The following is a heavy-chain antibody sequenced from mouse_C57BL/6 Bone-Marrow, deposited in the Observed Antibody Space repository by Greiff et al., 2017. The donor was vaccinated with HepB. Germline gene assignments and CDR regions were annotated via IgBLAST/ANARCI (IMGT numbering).Heavy chain of an antibody. CDR2: IWWDDDK. Sequence: QVQLKESGPGILQPSQTLSLTCSFSGFSLSTFGMGVGWIRQPSGKGLEWLAHIWWDDDKYYNPALKSRLTISKDTSKNQVFLKIANVDTADTATYYCARIARAVVATPYYYAMDYWGQGTSVTVSS. CDR1: GFSLSTFGMG. V-gene: IGHV8-8*01. D-gene: IGHD1-1*01. CDR3: ARIARAVVATPYYYAMDY. J-gene: IGHJ4*01.